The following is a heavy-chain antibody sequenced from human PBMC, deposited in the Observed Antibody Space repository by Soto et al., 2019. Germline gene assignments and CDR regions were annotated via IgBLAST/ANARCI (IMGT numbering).Heavy chain of an antibody. CDR2: IWYDGSNK. Sequence: QVQLVESGGGVVQPGRSLRLSCAASGFTFSSYGMHWVRQAPGKGLEWVAVIWYDGSNKYYADSVKGRFTISRDNSKNTLYLQMNSLIAEDTAVYYCARPNYGDYVVNDYWGQGTLVTVSS. CDR1: GFTFSSYG. CDR3: ARPNYGDYVVNDY. J-gene: IGHJ4*02. V-gene: IGHV3-33*01. D-gene: IGHD4-17*01.